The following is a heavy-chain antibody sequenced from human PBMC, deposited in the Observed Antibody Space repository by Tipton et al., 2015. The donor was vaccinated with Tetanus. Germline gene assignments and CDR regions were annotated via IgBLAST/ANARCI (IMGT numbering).Heavy chain of an antibody. Sequence: QLVQSGAEVKKPGESLKISCKGAGYSFGIYWLAWVRQMPGKGLEWMGIIYPGDSDTRYSPSFEGQVTISVDKSIAIAYLQWSSLRASDSAIFYCARLRWNYSFRPYYFDSWGLGTLVTVSS. CDR1: GYSFGIYW. J-gene: IGHJ4*02. CDR3: ARLRWNYSFRPYYFDS. D-gene: IGHD1-7*01. CDR2: IYPGDSDT. V-gene: IGHV5-51*01.